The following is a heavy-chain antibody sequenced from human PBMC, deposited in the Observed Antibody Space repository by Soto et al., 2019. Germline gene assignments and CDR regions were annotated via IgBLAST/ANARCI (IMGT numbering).Heavy chain of an antibody. CDR2: ISGSGGST. D-gene: IGHD3-10*02. V-gene: IGHV3-23*01. J-gene: IGHJ6*02. CDR3: AQDSYDRDTRTFSTISHKTRYGMDV. Sequence: GGSLRLSCAASGFTFSSYAMSWVRQAPGKGLEWVSAISGSGGSTYYADSVKGRFSISRDNSKNTLYLQMNSLRAEDTAVYYCAQDSYDRDTRTFSTISHKTRYGMDVWGQXTTVTVSS. CDR1: GFTFSSYA.